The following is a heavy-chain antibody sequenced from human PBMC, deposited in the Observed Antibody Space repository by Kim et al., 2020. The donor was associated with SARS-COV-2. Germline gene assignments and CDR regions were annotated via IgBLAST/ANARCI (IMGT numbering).Heavy chain of an antibody. J-gene: IGHJ4*02. V-gene: IGHV4-34*01. CDR3: ARGRRSLDIVVVPAALLYYFDY. CDR1: GGSFSGYY. Sequence: SETLSLTCAVYGGSFSGYYWSWIRQPPGKGLEWIGEINHSGSTNYNPSLESRVTISVDTSKNKFSLKLSSVTAADTAVYYCARGRRSLDIVVVPAALLYYFDYWGQGTLVTVSS. CDR2: INHSGST. D-gene: IGHD2-2*03.